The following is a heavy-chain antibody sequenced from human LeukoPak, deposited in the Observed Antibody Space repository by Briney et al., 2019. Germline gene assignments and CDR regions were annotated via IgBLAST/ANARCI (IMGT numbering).Heavy chain of an antibody. CDR3: ASIVVVVAAPFDY. CDR2: ISGSGGST. Sequence: GGSLRLSCATSGFTFSSHGMHWVRQAPGKGLEWVSAISGSGGSTYYADSVKGRFTISRDNSKNTLYLQMNSLRAEDTAVYYCASIVVVVAAPFDYWGQGTLVTVSS. CDR1: GFTFSSHG. V-gene: IGHV3-23*01. D-gene: IGHD2-15*01. J-gene: IGHJ4*02.